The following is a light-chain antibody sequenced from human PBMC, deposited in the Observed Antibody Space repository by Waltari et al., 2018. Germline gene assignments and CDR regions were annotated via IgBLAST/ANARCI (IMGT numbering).Light chain of an antibody. CDR2: STS. CDR3: QQAYSTPPWT. V-gene: IGKV1-39*01. CDR1: QTISIY. Sequence: DIQMTQSPSSLSASVGDRVTISCRASQTISIYLNWYQQRPGKPPKLLVYSTSNLQTGVPSRFSGSGSGTDFTLTISSLQPEDFATYYCQQAYSTPPWTFGQGTKVEIK. J-gene: IGKJ1*01.